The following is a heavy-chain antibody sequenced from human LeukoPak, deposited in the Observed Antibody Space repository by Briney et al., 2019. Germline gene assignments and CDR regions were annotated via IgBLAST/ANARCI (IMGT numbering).Heavy chain of an antibody. CDR2: IKQDGSEK. CDR1: GFTFSSYW. J-gene: IGHJ4*02. Sequence: GGSLRLSCAASGFTFSSYWMSWVRQAPGKGLEWVANIKQDGSEKYYVDSVKGRFTISRDNAKNSLYLQMNSLRAEDTAVYYCARHYYYDSSGYYFVSALDYWGQGTLVTVSS. CDR3: ARHYYYDSSGYYFVSALDY. D-gene: IGHD3-22*01. V-gene: IGHV3-7*01.